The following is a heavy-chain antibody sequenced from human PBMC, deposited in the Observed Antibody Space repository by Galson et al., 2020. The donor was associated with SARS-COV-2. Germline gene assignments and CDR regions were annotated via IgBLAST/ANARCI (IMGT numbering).Heavy chain of an antibody. CDR2: TYYSGNT. V-gene: IGHV4-30-4*01. CDR1: GGSMTSSDYY. CDR3: ARDFWSRYYLDS. D-gene: IGHD3-3*01. Sequence: SETLSLTCTVSGGSMTSSDYYWNWIRQPPGKGLEWIGYTYYSGNTYYNPSLKSRVTMSVDTSKNQFSLKLTSVTAADTAVYYCARDFWSRYYLDSWGQGTPVTVSS. J-gene: IGHJ4*02.